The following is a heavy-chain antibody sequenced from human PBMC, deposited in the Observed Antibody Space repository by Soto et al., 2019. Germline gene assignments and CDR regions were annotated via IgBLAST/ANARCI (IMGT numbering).Heavy chain of an antibody. J-gene: IGHJ4*02. CDR1: GFTFSDYT. V-gene: IGHV3-23*03. CDR3: ARRTEGYFGY. Sequence: EVQLLESGGGLVQPGGSLTLSCAASGFTFSDYTMTWVRQAPGKVLECISVILVDYNTYYAGSVRGRFTISRDNSKNTLYLEMNSLRAEDTAVYYCARRTEGYFGYWGQGALVTVSS. CDR2: ILVDYNT.